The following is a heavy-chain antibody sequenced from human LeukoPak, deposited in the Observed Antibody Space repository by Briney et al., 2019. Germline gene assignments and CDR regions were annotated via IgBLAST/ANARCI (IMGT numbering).Heavy chain of an antibody. V-gene: IGHV3-7*01. J-gene: IGHJ4*02. D-gene: IGHD5-24*01. Sequence: GGSLRLSCVTSGFTFRGYWMSWFRQAPGKGLEWVGDIQPDGSGAFYVDAMRGRFTIPRDNAQNSLYLQINSLRAEDTAVYYCAREDDHNTNDCWGQGTLVTVSS. CDR3: AREDDHNTNDC. CDR1: GFTFRGYW. CDR2: IQPDGSGA.